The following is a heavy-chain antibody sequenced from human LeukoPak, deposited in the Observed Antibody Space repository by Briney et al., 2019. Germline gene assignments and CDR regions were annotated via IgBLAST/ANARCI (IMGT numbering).Heavy chain of an antibody. CDR2: INHSGST. J-gene: IGHJ4*02. Sequence: SETLSLTCAVYGGSFSGYYWSWIRQPPGKGLEWIGEINHSGSTNYNPSLKSRVTISVDTSKNQFSLKLSSVTAADTAVYYCAKIGYYYGSGQQKNLYYFDYWGQGTLVTVSS. CDR1: GGSFSGYY. V-gene: IGHV4-34*01. D-gene: IGHD3-10*01. CDR3: AKIGYYYGSGQQKNLYYFDY.